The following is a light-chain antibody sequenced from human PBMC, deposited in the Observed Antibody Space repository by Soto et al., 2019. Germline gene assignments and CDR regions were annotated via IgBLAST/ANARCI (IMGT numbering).Light chain of an antibody. Sequence: QSVLTQPASVSGSPGQSITISCSGTISDFAAYNYVSWYQQHPGKAPKLMLYGVSKRPSGVSNRFSGSKSGNRASLTISWLQAEDEADYYCSSYPTSSALHVIGTRTKVTVL. J-gene: IGLJ1*01. CDR2: GVS. CDR3: SSYPTSSALHV. V-gene: IGLV2-14*01. CDR1: ISDFAAYNY.